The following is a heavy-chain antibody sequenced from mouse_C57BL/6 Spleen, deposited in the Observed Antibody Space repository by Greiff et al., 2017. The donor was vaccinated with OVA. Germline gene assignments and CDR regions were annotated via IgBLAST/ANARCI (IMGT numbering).Heavy chain of an antibody. CDR3: ARDYSYAMDY. V-gene: IGHV5-16*01. CDR1: GFTFSDYY. CDR2: INYDGSST. J-gene: IGHJ4*01. D-gene: IGHD1-1*01. Sequence: EVMLVESEGGLVQPGSSMKLSCTASGFTFSDYYMAWVRQVPEKGLEWVANINYDGSSTYYLDSLKGRFIISRDNAKNILYLQMSSLKSEDTATYYCARDYSYAMDYWGQGTSVTVSS.